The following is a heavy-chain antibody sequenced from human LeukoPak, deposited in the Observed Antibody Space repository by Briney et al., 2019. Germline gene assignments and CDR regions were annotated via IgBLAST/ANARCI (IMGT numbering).Heavy chain of an antibody. CDR1: GYTFTSYG. D-gene: IGHD3-9*01. CDR2: ISAYNGNT. V-gene: IGHV1-18*01. J-gene: IGHJ5*02. Sequence: GASVKVSCKASGYTFTSYGISWVRQAPGQGLEWMGWISAYNGNTNYAQKLQGRVTMTTDTSTSTAYMELRSLRSDDTAVYYCARDSYDILTGYNWFDPWGQGTLVTVSS. CDR3: ARDSYDILTGYNWFDP.